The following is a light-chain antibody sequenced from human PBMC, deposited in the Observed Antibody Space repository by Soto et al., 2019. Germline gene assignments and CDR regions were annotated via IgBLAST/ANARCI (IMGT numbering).Light chain of an antibody. V-gene: IGKV3-20*01. CDR3: QQWSSSPRT. Sequence: EIVLTQSPGTLSLSPGERATLSCSASQSLTNSRLAWYQQKPGQAPKFLIYGGSNRATGIPDRFSGSGSVTDFSLTISSLEPEDFAVYYCQQWSSSPRTFGQGTKLEIK. CDR2: GGS. CDR1: QSLTNSR. J-gene: IGKJ2*01.